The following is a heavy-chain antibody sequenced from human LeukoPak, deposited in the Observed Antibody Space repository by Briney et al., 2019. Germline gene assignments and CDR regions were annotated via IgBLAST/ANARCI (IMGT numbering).Heavy chain of an antibody. D-gene: IGHD4-17*01. Sequence: SETLSLTCTVSGGSISNYYWTWIRQPPGKGLEWVGHISDSGSANYNPSLKSRVTISGDTSKNQVSLNLGSVTAADTAVYYCARGYGDYPYYYYGMDVWGQGTTVTVSS. CDR2: ISDSGSA. CDR3: ARGYGDYPYYYYGMDV. J-gene: IGHJ6*02. CDR1: GGSISNYY. V-gene: IGHV4-59*01.